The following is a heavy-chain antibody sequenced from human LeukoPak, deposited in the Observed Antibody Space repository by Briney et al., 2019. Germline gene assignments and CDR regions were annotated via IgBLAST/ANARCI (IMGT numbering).Heavy chain of an antibody. CDR3: ARRLTQYDCFDP. CDR1: GDRVSSNSVT. J-gene: IGHJ5*02. D-gene: IGHD2-2*01. Sequence: SQTLSLTCAISGDRVSSNSVTWNWIRQSPSRGLEWLGRTYYRSTWYNDYAVSVRGRITVNPDASKNQFSLHLNSVTPEDTAVYYCARRLTQYDCFDPWGQGILVAVSS. CDR2: TYYRSTWYN. V-gene: IGHV6-1*01.